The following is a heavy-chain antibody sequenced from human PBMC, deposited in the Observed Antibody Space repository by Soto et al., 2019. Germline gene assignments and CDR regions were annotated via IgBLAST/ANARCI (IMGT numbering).Heavy chain of an antibody. V-gene: IGHV3-30-3*01. CDR3: AREYGITGTTFDY. CDR2: ISYDGSNK. J-gene: IGHJ4*02. Sequence: QAQLVESGGGVVQPGRSERLSCAASGFTFSSYAMHWVRQAPGKGLEWVAVISYDGSNKYYADSVKGRFTISRDNSKNTLYLQMNSLRAEDTAVYYCAREYGITGTTFDYWGQGTLVTVSS. D-gene: IGHD1-7*01. CDR1: GFTFSSYA.